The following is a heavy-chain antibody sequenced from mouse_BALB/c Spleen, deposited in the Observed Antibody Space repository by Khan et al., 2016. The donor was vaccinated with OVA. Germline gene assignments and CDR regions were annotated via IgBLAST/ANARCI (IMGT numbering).Heavy chain of an antibody. Sequence: EVELVESGPGLVKPSQSLSLTCTVTGYSITSDYAWNWIRQFPGNKLEWMGYISYSGRTSYNPSLNSRISITRDTSKHQFFLQLNSVTTEDTATYYCAKSVTITTVVATAFDYWGQGTTLTVSS. V-gene: IGHV3-2*02. CDR2: ISYSGRT. D-gene: IGHD1-1*01. J-gene: IGHJ2*01. CDR3: AKSVTITTVVATAFDY. CDR1: GYSITSDYA.